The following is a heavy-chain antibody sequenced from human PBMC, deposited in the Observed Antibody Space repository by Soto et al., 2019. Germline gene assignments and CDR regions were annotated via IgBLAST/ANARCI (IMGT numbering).Heavy chain of an antibody. CDR2: ISSNGGST. Sequence: PGWSLRLSCSSSVFTFSSYAMHWVRQAPGKGLEYVSAISSNGGSTYYADSVKGRFTISRDNSKNTLYLQMSSLRAEDTAVYYCVKDFWSIAARPSYWGQGTLVTVSS. J-gene: IGHJ4*02. V-gene: IGHV3-64D*06. CDR1: VFTFSSYA. D-gene: IGHD6-6*01. CDR3: VKDFWSIAARPSY.